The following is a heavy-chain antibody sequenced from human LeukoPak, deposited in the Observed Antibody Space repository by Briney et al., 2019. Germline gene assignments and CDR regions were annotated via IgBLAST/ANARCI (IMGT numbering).Heavy chain of an antibody. CDR2: ISSRSVYI. CDR3: ARESESSGWYDY. Sequence: GGSLRLSCAASGFTFSTYSMNWVRQAPGKGLEWVSSISSRSVYIYYADSVKGRFTISRDNSKNSLYLQMSSLRSDDTALYYCARESESSGWYDYWGQGTLVTVSS. V-gene: IGHV3-21*04. CDR1: GFTFSTYS. J-gene: IGHJ4*02. D-gene: IGHD6-19*01.